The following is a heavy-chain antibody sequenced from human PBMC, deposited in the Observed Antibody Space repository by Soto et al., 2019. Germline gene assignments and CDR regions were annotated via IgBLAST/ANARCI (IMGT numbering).Heavy chain of an antibody. CDR2: INDSGST. V-gene: IGHV4-34*01. CDR1: GGSISSYY. J-gene: IGHJ6*02. D-gene: IGHD2-2*01. CDR3: ARRHTNRCYYYGMDG. Sequence: CTVSGGSISSYYWSWIRQPPGKGLEWIGEINDSGSTNHNPSLKSRVTISVDTSKNQLSLKLSSVTAADTALYYCARRHTNRCYYYGMDGWGQGTTVTVSS.